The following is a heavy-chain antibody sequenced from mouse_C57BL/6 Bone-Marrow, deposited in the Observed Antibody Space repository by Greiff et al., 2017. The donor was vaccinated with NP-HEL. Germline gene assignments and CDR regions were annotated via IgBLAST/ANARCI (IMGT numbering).Heavy chain of an antibody. V-gene: IGHV1-5*01. Sequence: EVQLQQSGTVLARPGASVKMSCKTSGYTFTSYWMHWVKQRPGQGLEWIGAIYPGNSDTSYNQKFKGKAKLTAVTSASTAYMELSSLTNEDSAVYYCTRSRWCNDYSYWYFDVWGTGTTVTVSS. CDR2: IYPGNSDT. CDR3: TRSRWCNDYSYWYFDV. J-gene: IGHJ1*03. D-gene: IGHD2-4*01. CDR1: GYTFTSYW.